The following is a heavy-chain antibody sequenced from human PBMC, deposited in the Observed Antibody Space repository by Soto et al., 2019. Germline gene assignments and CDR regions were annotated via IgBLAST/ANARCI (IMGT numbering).Heavy chain of an antibody. CDR3: ARDYSNYGGIDY. D-gene: IGHD4-4*01. CDR1: GGSISSYY. V-gene: IGHV4-59*01. CDR2: IYYSGST. J-gene: IGHJ4*02. Sequence: SETLSLTCTVSGGSISSYYWSWIRQPPGKGLEWIGYIYYSGSTNYNPSLKSRVTISVDTSKNQFSLKLGSVTAADTAVYYCARDYSNYGGIDYWGQGTLVTVSS.